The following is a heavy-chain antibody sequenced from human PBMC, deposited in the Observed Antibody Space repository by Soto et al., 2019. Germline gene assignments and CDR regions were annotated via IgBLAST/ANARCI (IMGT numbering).Heavy chain of an antibody. Sequence: ASVGVSCKXSGYSFTDYHIHWVRQAPGQGLEWLGRINPKSGGTSTAQKFQGWVTMTTDTSISTASMELTRLTSDDTAIYYCARGDSTDCSNGVCSFFYNHDMDVWGQGTTVTVSS. V-gene: IGHV1-2*04. CDR2: INPKSGGT. D-gene: IGHD2-8*01. J-gene: IGHJ6*02. CDR1: GYSFTDYH. CDR3: ARGDSTDCSNGVCSFFYNHDMDV.